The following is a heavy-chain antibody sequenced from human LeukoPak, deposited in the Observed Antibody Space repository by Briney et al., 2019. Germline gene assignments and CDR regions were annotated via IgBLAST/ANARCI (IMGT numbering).Heavy chain of an antibody. J-gene: IGHJ3*02. V-gene: IGHV3-23*01. CDR1: GFTFLTYA. Sequence: GGSLRLSCAASGFTFLTYAMSWVRQAPGKGLQRVSVIRDSGASTYYADSVKGRFTISRDNSKNTLYLQMNSLRAEDTAVYYCAKAGRSGWYPGWPFDIWGQGTMATVSS. CDR3: AKAGRSGWYPGWPFDI. CDR2: IRDSGAST. D-gene: IGHD6-19*01.